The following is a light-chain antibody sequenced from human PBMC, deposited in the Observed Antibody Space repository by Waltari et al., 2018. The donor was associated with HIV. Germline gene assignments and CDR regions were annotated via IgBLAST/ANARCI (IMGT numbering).Light chain of an antibody. V-gene: IGLV3-10*01. CDR3: YSTDTSGNQRV. J-gene: IGLJ2*01. Sequence: SYELTQPPSVSVSPGQTARITCSGDALPNKYAYWYQQKSVQAPVLVIYEANNLPSRIPERVSGSSSGTMATLTVSGAQVEDEADYYCYSTDTSGNQRVFGGGTKLTVL. CDR1: ALPNKY. CDR2: EAN.